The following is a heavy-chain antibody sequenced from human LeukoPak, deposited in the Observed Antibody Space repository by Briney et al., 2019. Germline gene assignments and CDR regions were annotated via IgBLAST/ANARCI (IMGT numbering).Heavy chain of an antibody. Sequence: GGSLRLSCAASGSTFSSYTMSWFRQAPGKGLEWVSPITTSDGNTYYADSVKGRFTVSRDNSKNTLFLQMNSLRAEDTAVYYCAKDGGLWVSAHWGDSWGRGTLVTVSS. J-gene: IGHJ4*02. D-gene: IGHD7-27*01. CDR2: ITTSDGNT. CDR1: GSTFSSYT. V-gene: IGHV3-23*01. CDR3: AKDGGLWVSAHWGDS.